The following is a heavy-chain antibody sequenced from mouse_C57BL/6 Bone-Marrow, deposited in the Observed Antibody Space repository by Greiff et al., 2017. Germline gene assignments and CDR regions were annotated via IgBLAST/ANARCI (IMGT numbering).Heavy chain of an antibody. CDR2: INPSNGGT. CDR1: GYTFTSYW. CDR3: ARGINYGSTDFDV. D-gene: IGHD1-1*01. J-gene: IGHJ1*03. Sequence: QVQLKQPGTELVKPGASVKLSCKASGYTFTSYWMHWVKQRPGQGLEWIGNINPSNGGTNYNEKFKSKATLTVDKSSSTAYMQLSSLTSEDSAVYYCARGINYGSTDFDVWGTGTTVTVSS. V-gene: IGHV1-53*01.